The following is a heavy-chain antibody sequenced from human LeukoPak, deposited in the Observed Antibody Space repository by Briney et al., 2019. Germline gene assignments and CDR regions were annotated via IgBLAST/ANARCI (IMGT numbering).Heavy chain of an antibody. J-gene: IGHJ3*02. D-gene: IGHD6-13*01. Sequence: GASVKVSCKASGYTFTGYYMHWVRQAPGQGLEWMGWINPNSGGTNYAQKFQGRVTMTTDTSTSTAYMELRSLRSDDTAVYYCARLAGGVIGSSAAAGNAFDIWGQGTMVTVSS. CDR3: ARLAGGVIGSSAAAGNAFDI. CDR1: GYTFTGYY. CDR2: INPNSGGT. V-gene: IGHV1-2*02.